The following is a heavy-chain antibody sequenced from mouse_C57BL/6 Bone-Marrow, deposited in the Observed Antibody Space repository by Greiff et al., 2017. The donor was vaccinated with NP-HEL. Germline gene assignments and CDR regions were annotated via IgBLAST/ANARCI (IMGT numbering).Heavy chain of an antibody. CDR2: IYPGDGDT. CDR1: GYAFSSSW. D-gene: IGHD2-5*01. J-gene: IGHJ4*01. Sequence: VQLQQSGPELVKPGASVKISCKASGYAFSSSWMNWVKQRPGKGLEWIGRIYPGDGDTNYNGKFKGKATLTADKSSSTAYMQRSSLTSEDSAVYFCARGYYSNYGMDYWGQGTSVTVSS. V-gene: IGHV1-82*01. CDR3: ARGYYSNYGMDY.